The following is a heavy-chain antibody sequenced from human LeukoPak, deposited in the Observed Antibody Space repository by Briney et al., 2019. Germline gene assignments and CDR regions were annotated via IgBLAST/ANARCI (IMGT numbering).Heavy chain of an antibody. Sequence: SETLSLTCTVSGGSISSYYWSWIRQPPGKGLGWIGYVYYSGTTNYNPSLKSRVTISVDTSKNQFSLKLSSVTAADTAVYYCAREGWEYYFDFWGQGTLVTVSS. D-gene: IGHD6-19*01. J-gene: IGHJ4*02. V-gene: IGHV4-59*01. CDR2: VYYSGTT. CDR1: GGSISSYY. CDR3: AREGWEYYFDF.